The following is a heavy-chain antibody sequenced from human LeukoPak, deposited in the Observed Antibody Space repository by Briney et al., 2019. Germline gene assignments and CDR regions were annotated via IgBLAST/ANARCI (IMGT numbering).Heavy chain of an antibody. V-gene: IGHV3-66*02. J-gene: IGHJ4*02. CDR1: GFTVSSNY. Sequence: GGSLRLSCAASGFTVSSNYMSWVRQAPGRGLEWVSVIYSGGSTYYADSVKGRFTISRDNSKNTLYLQMNSLRAEDTAVYYCAREERDTAMGYWGQGTLVTVSS. CDR2: IYSGGST. CDR3: AREERDTAMGY. D-gene: IGHD5-18*01.